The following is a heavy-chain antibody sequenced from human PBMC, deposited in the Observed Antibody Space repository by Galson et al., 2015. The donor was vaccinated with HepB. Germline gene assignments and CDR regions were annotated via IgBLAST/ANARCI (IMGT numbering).Heavy chain of an antibody. CDR1: GFTFSSYG. J-gene: IGHJ4*02. D-gene: IGHD2-2*01. CDR2: IWYDGSNK. V-gene: IGHV3-33*01. CDR3: ARAGCCSSTSCYEFDY. Sequence: SLRLSCAASGFTFSSYGMHWVRQAPGKGLEWVAVIWYDGSNKYYADSVKGRFTISRDNSKNTLYLQMNSLRAEDTAVYYCARAGCCSSTSCYEFDYWGQGTLVTVSS.